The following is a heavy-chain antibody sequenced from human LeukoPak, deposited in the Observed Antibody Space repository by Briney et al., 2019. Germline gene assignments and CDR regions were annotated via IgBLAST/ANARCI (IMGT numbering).Heavy chain of an antibody. CDR3: ARMVDGSGSREYYYYGMDV. Sequence: ASVKVSCKASGYTFTSYDINWVRQATGQGLEWMGWMNPNSGNTGYAQKFQGRVTMTRNTSISTAYMELSSLRSGDTAVYYCARMVDGSGSREYYYYGMDVWGQGTTVTVSS. D-gene: IGHD3-10*01. J-gene: IGHJ6*02. V-gene: IGHV1-8*01. CDR1: GYTFTSYD. CDR2: MNPNSGNT.